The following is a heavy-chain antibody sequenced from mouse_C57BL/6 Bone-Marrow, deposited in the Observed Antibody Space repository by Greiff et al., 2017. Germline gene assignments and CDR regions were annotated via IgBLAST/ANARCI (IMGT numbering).Heavy chain of an antibody. CDR2: IVPNSGGT. V-gene: IGHV1-72*01. J-gene: IGHJ3*01. D-gene: IGHD4-1*01. Sequence: QVQLQQPGAELVKPGASVKLSCKASGYTFTSYWMHWVKQRPGRGLEWIGRIVPNSGGTKYNEKFKSKATLTVDKPSITAYMQLSSLTSEDSAVYYCAISVWEAWFAYWGQGTLATVSA. CDR3: AISVWEAWFAY. CDR1: GYTFTSYW.